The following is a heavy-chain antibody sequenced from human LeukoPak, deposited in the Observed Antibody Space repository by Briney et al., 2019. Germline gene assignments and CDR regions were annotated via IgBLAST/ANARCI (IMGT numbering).Heavy chain of an antibody. CDR3: ASVVWELRSYYYYMDV. D-gene: IGHD1-26*01. J-gene: IGHJ6*03. CDR1: GGSISSSSYY. V-gene: IGHV4-39*07. CDR2: IYYSGST. Sequence: SETLSLTCTVSGGSISSSSYYWGWIRQPPGKGLEWIGSIYYSGSTYYNPSLKSRVTISVDTSKNQFSLKLSSVTAADTAVYYCASVVWELRSYYYYMDVWGKGTTVTVSS.